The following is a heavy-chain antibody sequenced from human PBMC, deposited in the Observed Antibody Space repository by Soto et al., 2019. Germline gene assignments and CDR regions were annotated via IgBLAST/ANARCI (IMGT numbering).Heavy chain of an antibody. J-gene: IGHJ4*02. Sequence: PGESLKISCKGSGYSFTSYWISWVRQMPGKGLEWMGRIDPSDSYTNYSPSFQGHVTISADTSITTAYMELSRLNSDDTAFYYCATSSDWSPLLDYWGQGTLVTVSS. V-gene: IGHV5-10-1*01. CDR1: GYSFTSYW. CDR2: IDPSDSYT. D-gene: IGHD6-19*01. CDR3: ATSSDWSPLLDY.